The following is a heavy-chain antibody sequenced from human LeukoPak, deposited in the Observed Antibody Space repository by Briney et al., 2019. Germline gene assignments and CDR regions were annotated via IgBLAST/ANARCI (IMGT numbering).Heavy chain of an antibody. V-gene: IGHV3-15*01. D-gene: IGHD5-12*01. CDR1: GFIFSNAW. CDR2: IKSKTDGGTT. J-gene: IGHJ4*02. Sequence: GGSLRLSRAASGFIFSNAWMSWVRQAPGKGLEWVGRIKSKTDGGTTDYAAPVKGRFTISRDDSKNMLYLQMNGLRTEDTAVYYCTTLSGYDLNSWGQGTLVTVSS. CDR3: TTLSGYDLNS.